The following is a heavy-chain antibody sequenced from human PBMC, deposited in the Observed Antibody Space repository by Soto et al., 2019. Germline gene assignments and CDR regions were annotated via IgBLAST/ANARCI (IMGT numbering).Heavy chain of an antibody. D-gene: IGHD3-22*01. CDR2: ISGSGGST. J-gene: IGHJ4*02. CDR3: AKNPGYYYDSTGYHFDY. Sequence: GGSLRLSCAASGFTFNRYAMSWVRQAPGKGLEWVSTISGSGGSTYYADSVQGRFTISRDNSKNTLYLQMNSLRAEDTAVYYCAKNPGYYYDSTGYHFDYWGQGTLVTVSS. V-gene: IGHV3-23*01. CDR1: GFTFNRYA.